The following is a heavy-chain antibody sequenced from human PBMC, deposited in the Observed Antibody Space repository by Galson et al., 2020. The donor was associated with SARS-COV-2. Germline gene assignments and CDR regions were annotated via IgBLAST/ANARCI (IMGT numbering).Heavy chain of an antibody. D-gene: IGHD5-18*01. Sequence: SGPTLVKPTQTLTLTCTFSGFSLTTSGMCVTWIRQPPGKALEWLARIDWDDEKYYSPSLKTRLTISKDTSKNQVVFTMTNMDPVDTATYYCARVRNSYGYPMLDYWGQGILVTVSS. V-gene: IGHV2-70*11. CDR2: IDWDDEK. CDR1: GFSLTTSGMC. J-gene: IGHJ4*02. CDR3: ARVRNSYGYPMLDY.